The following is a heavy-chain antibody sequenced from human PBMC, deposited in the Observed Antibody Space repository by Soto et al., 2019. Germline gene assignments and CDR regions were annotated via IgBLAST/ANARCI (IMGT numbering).Heavy chain of an antibody. CDR3: VRVSPGWNFDY. V-gene: IGHV1-2*02. D-gene: IGHD6-19*01. CDR2: IRPWNGDA. J-gene: IGHJ4*02. Sequence: QVRLVQSGAEVQKPGASVKVSCKAPRDFFKEHDYLHWLREAPGQGLEWTGWIRPWNGDATYAQKFQGRLTLSRDMSIDTMYFDLTSLTSDDTAVYYCVRVSPGWNFDYWGQGTLLPVSS. CDR1: RDFFKEHDY.